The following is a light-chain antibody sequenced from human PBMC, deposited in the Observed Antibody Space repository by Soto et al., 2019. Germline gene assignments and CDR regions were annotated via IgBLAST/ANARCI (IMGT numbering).Light chain of an antibody. CDR2: TVS. Sequence: EVLVTQSPLYLPVTLGQPASISCRSTRSLLYSDGNIYLNWFHQRPGQPPRRLMHTVSNRDSGVPDRFSGSGSETDFTLKISRVEAEDVGIYYCMQGTHWPTWTFGQGTKV. CDR1: RSLLYSDGNIY. V-gene: IGKV2-30*01. CDR3: MQGTHWPTWT. J-gene: IGKJ1*01.